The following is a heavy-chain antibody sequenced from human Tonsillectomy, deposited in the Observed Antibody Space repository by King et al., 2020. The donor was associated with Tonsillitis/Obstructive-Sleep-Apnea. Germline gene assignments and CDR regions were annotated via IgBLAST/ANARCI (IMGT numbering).Heavy chain of an antibody. J-gene: IGHJ4*02. CDR2: INPSSGVT. V-gene: IGHV1-46*01. Sequence: VQLVESGAEVKTPGASVKVSCKTSGYTFTWYYIHCVRQARGQGLEWMGIINPSSGVTRYAQKFQGRVTMTTDTSASTVYLELSSLRSEDTAVYYCARDDVVGRYIDSWGQGTLVTVSS. CDR3: ARDDVVGRYIDS. D-gene: IGHD1-14*01. CDR1: GYTFTWYY.